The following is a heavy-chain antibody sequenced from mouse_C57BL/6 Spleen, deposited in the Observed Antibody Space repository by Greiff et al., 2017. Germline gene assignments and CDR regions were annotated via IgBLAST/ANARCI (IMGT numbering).Heavy chain of an antibody. V-gene: IGHV1-69*01. J-gene: IGHJ3*01. CDR2: IDPSDSYT. CDR1: GYTFTSYW. Sequence: VQLQQPGAELVMPGASVKLSCKASGYTFTSYWMHWVKQRPGQGLEWIGEIDPSDSYTNYNQKFKGKSTLTVDKSSSTAYMQLSSLTSEDSAVYYCASCSSSAFAYWGQGTLVTVSA. D-gene: IGHD1-1*01. CDR3: ASCSSSAFAY.